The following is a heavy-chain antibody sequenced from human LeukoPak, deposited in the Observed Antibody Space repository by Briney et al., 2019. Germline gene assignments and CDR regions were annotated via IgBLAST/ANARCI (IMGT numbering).Heavy chain of an antibody. D-gene: IGHD6-19*01. CDR2: IYHTGST. CDR1: GGSISNYY. J-gene: IGHJ4*02. Sequence: SETLSLTCTVSGGSISNYYWSWIRQPPGKGLEWIGYIYHTGSTNYNPSLKSRVTISVDTSKNQFSLNLSSVTAADTAVYYCARAPYAYSSDWCFSWWGQGTLVTVSS. CDR3: ARAPYAYSSDWCFSW. V-gene: IGHV4-59*01.